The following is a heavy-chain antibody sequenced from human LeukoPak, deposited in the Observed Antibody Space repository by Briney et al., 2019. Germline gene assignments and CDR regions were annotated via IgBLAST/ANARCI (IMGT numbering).Heavy chain of an antibody. D-gene: IGHD2-2*01. J-gene: IGHJ6*03. CDR2: IYTSGST. CDR3: AREGPVVVPAAITGYYYYYMDV. V-gene: IGHV4-4*07. Sequence: SETLSLTCTVSGGSISSYYWSWIRQPAGKGLEWIGRIYTSGSTNYNPSLKSRVTMSVDTSKNQFSLKLSSVTAADTAVYYCAREGPVVVPAAITGYYYYYMDVWAKGPRSPSP. CDR1: GGSISSYY.